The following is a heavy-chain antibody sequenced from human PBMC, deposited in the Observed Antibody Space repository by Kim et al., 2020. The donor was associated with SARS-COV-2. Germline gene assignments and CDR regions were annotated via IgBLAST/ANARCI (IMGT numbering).Heavy chain of an antibody. D-gene: IGHD3-22*01. CDR1: GFDFTSQA. V-gene: IGHV3-23*01. Sequence: GGSLRLSCAASGFDFTSQAMSWVRQAPGKGLEWVSSISGDGNFPYYADSVKGRFTISRDNAASKFFLWMNSLRVEDTATYYCARLRFYDSGDYYAGKYYFDYWGRGTLVTASS. CDR3: ARLRFYDSGDYYAGKYYFDY. CDR2: ISGDGNFP. J-gene: IGHJ4*02.